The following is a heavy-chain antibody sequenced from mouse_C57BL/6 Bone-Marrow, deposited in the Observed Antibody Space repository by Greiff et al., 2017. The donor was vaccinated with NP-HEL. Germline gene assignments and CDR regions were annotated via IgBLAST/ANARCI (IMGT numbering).Heavy chain of an antibody. J-gene: IGHJ4*01. CDR1: GYTFTDYY. V-gene: IGHV1-26*01. Sequence: EVQLQQSGPELVKPGATVKISCKASGYTFTDYYMNWVKQSHGKSLEWIGDINPNNGGTSYNQKIRGKATFTVDKSSSTAYMVLRSLTSEDSAVYYCASGYGPLYYAMDYWGQGTSVTVSS. CDR2: INPNNGGT. D-gene: IGHD2-10*02. CDR3: ASGYGPLYYAMDY.